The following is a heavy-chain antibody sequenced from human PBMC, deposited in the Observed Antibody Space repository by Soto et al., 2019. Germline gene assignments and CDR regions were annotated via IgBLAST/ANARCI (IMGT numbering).Heavy chain of an antibody. Sequence: SETLSLTCTVSGGSVSSGSYYWSWIRQPPGKGLEWIGYIYYSGSTNYNPSLKSRVTISVDTSKNQFSLKLSSVTAADTAVYYCAREGYYDSSGYYLRGFDYWGHGTLVTVSS. CDR1: GGSVSSGSYY. D-gene: IGHD3-22*01. CDR2: IYYSGST. J-gene: IGHJ4*01. V-gene: IGHV4-61*01. CDR3: AREGYYDSSGYYLRGFDY.